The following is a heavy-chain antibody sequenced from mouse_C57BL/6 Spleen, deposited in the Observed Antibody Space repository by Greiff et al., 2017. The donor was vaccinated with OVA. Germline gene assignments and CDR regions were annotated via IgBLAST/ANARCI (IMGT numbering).Heavy chain of an antibody. CDR2: IYPGSGNT. J-gene: IGHJ1*03. D-gene: IGHD1-1*01. CDR3: ARSGYYGDWYFDV. CDR1: GYTFTDYY. Sequence: QVQLQQSGAELVRPGASVKLSCKASGYTFTDYYINWVKQRPGQGLEWIARIYPGSGNTYYNEKFKGKATLTAEKSSSTAYMQLSSLTSEDSAVYFCARSGYYGDWYFDVWGTGTTVTVSS. V-gene: IGHV1-76*01.